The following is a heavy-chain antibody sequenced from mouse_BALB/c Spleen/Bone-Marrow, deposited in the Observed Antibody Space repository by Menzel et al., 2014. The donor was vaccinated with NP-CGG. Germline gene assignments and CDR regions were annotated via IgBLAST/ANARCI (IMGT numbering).Heavy chain of an antibody. CDR1: GYTFTSYV. D-gene: IGHD2-4*01. V-gene: IGHV1-14*01. Sequence: EVQLQQSGPELVKPGASVKMSCKASGYTFTSYVMHWVKQKPGQGLEWIGYINPYNDGTKYHEKLKGKATLTSDKSSNTAYMELSSLTSEDSAVYYCYYDYDEGYWGQGTTLTVSS. CDR3: YYDYDEGY. J-gene: IGHJ2*01. CDR2: INPYNDGT.